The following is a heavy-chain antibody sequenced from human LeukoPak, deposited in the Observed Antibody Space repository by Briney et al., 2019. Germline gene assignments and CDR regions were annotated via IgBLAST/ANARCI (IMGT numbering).Heavy chain of an antibody. Sequence: GGSLRLSCAASGFTFSSYSMNWVRQAPGKGLEWVSSISSSSSYIYYADSVKGRFTISRDNAKNSLYLQMNSLRAEDTAVYYCATVIQPYDILTGDRDYWGQGTLVTVSS. V-gene: IGHV3-21*01. D-gene: IGHD3-9*01. CDR3: ATVIQPYDILTGDRDY. CDR2: ISSSSSYI. J-gene: IGHJ4*02. CDR1: GFTFSSYS.